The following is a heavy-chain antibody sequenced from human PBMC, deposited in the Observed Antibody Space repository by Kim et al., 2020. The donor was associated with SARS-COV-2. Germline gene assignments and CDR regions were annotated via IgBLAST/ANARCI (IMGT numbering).Heavy chain of an antibody. CDR3: ATGPHALSYYGMDV. J-gene: IGHJ6*02. Sequence: ASVKVSCKASGYTVTSYAMNWVRQAPGQGLEWIGWINTNTGNPTYAQGFTGLFVFSLDTSVSTAYLHIRSLRAEVTAVYYCATGPHALSYYGMDVWGQGT. V-gene: IGHV7-4-1*01. CDR2: INTNTGNP. CDR1: GYTVTSYA.